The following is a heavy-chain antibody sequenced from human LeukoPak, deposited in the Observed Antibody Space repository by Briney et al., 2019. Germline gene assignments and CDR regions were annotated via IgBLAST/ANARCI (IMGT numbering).Heavy chain of an antibody. CDR2: ISSSSSYI. CDR1: GFTFSSYS. J-gene: IGHJ4*02. Sequence: VGSLRLSCAASGFTFSSYSMNWVRQAPGKGLEWVSSISSSSSYIYYADSVKGQFTISRDNAKNSLYLQMNSLRAEDTAVYYCARDPRKAVVPAAGDYWGQGTLVTVSS. CDR3: ARDPRKAVVPAAGDY. V-gene: IGHV3-21*01. D-gene: IGHD2-2*01.